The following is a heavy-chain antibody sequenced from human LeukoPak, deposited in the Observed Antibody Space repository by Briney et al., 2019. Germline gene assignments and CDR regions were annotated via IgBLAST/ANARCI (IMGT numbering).Heavy chain of an antibody. CDR2: ISGDGVST. CDR3: AKIGRWSYCGGDCYFDY. Sequence: PGGSLRLSCVASGLPIADFAMHWVRQAPGKGLEWVSLISGDGVSTFYADSVKGRFTISRDNSKNTLYLQMNSLRAEDTAVYYCAKIGRWSYCGGDCYFDYWGQGTLVTVSS. CDR1: GLPIADFA. D-gene: IGHD2-21*02. V-gene: IGHV3-23*01. J-gene: IGHJ4*02.